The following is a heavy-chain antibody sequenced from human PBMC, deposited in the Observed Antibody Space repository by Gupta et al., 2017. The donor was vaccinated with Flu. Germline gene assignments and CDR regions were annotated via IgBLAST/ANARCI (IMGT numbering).Heavy chain of an antibody. Sequence: EVQLVESGGGLVQPGGSLRLSCAASGFTFSSYEMNWVRQAPGKGLEWVSYISSSGSTIYYADSVKGRFTISRDNAKNSLYLQMNSLRAEDTAVYYCARDPDELLDSPFVMDVWGQGTTVTVSS. D-gene: IGHD3-10*01. CDR3: ARDPDELLDSPFVMDV. J-gene: IGHJ6*02. CDR2: ISSSGSTI. CDR1: GFTFSSYE. V-gene: IGHV3-48*03.